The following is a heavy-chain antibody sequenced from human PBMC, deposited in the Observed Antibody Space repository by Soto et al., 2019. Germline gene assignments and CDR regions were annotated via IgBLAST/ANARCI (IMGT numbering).Heavy chain of an antibody. J-gene: IGHJ6*02. V-gene: IGHV1-3*01. CDR3: ARDRISGRYYYYYGMDV. Sequence: ASVKVSCKASGYTFTSYAMHWVRQAPGQRLEWMGWINAGNGNTKYSQKFQGRVTITRDTSASTAYMELSSLRSEDTAVYYCARDRISGRYYYYYGMDVWGQGTTVTVSS. CDR2: INAGNGNT. D-gene: IGHD2-15*01. CDR1: GYTFTSYA.